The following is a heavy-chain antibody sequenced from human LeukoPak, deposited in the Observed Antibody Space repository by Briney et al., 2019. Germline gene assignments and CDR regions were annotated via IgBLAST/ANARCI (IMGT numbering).Heavy chain of an antibody. V-gene: IGHV3-30-3*01. CDR3: ATLVAAAGAYFDY. CDR2: ISYDGSNK. CDR1: GFTFSSYA. D-gene: IGHD6-13*01. J-gene: IGHJ4*02. Sequence: PGRSLRLSCAASGFTFSSYAMHWVRQAPGKGLGGGAVISYDGSNKYYADSVKGRFTISRDNSKNTLYLQMNSLRAEDTAVYYCATLVAAAGAYFDYWGQGTLVTVSS.